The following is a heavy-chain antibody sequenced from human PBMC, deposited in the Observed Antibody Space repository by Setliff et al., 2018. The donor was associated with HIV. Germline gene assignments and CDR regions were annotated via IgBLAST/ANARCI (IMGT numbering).Heavy chain of an antibody. Sequence: SETLSLTCTVSGGSINSGHYYWSWIRHHPGKGLEWIGYIYYTGSTYFNPSLKSRVTLSIDTSKNQFSLKLSSVTAADTAVYYCARDRYAGEIDYWGQGTLVTVS. CDR1: GGSINSGHYY. J-gene: IGHJ4*02. CDR2: IYYTGST. CDR3: ARDRYAGEIDY. V-gene: IGHV4-31*03. D-gene: IGHD3-10*01.